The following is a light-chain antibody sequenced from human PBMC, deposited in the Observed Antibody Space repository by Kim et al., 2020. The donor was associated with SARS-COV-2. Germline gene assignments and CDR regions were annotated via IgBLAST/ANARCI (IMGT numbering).Light chain of an antibody. CDR3: CSYTNTNTWV. V-gene: IGLV2-23*02. Sequence: QSITISCAGTSSDVGSYDLVSWYQQHPGKAPKLIIFGVNKRPSGVSNRFSASKSVNTASLAISGLQADDEADYYCCSYTNTNTWVFGGGTK. CDR2: GVN. J-gene: IGLJ3*02. CDR1: SSDVGSYDL.